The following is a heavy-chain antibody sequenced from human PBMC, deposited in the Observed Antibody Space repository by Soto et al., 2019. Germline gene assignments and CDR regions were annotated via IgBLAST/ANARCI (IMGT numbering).Heavy chain of an antibody. D-gene: IGHD5-12*01. V-gene: IGHV4-30-2*06. Sequence: PSETLSLTCTVSGGSISSRTYYWGWIRQSPGKGLEWIGYISHLESTYFHPSFKSRLTMSIDRTRNQFSLKLSSVTAADMAVYYCARGGGYDSFDYWGQGVLVTVSS. CDR2: ISHLEST. CDR3: ARGGGYDSFDY. J-gene: IGHJ4*02. CDR1: GGSISSRTYY.